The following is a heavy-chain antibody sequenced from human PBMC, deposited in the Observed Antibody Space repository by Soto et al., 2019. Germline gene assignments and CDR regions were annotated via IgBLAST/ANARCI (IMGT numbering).Heavy chain of an antibody. CDR2: FYPGDIND. J-gene: IGHJ6*02. D-gene: IGHD1-26*01. CDR3: ARRSSGSLDV. V-gene: IGHV5-51*01. CDR1: GYNFANYW. Sequence: PGESLKLSCKSSGYNFANYWTAWDRRRPKKGRGGMGIFYPGDINDKDRPPVQGQGIISVDKSVPTASLRGSSLKAADTGMDYCARRSSGSLDVWGQGTTVTVSS.